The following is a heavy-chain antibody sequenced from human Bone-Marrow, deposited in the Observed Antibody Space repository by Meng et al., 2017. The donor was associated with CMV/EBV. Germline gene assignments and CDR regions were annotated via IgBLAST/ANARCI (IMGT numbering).Heavy chain of an antibody. CDR3: ARLTAQTGTTLFDY. V-gene: IGHV1-46*01. J-gene: IGHJ4*02. CDR2: INPSGGST. CDR1: GYTFTSYY. Sequence: ASVKVSCKASGYTFTSYYVHWVRQAPGQGLEWMGIINPSGGSTSYAQKFQGRVTITADKSTSTAYMELSSLRSEDTAVYYCARLTAQTGTTLFDYWGQGTLVTVSS. D-gene: IGHD1-7*01.